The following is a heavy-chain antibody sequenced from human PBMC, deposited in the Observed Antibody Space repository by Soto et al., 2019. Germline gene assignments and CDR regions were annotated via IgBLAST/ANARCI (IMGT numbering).Heavy chain of an antibody. V-gene: IGHV3-30*18. D-gene: IGHD3-10*01. Sequence: QVQLVESGGGVVQPGRSLRLYCAASGFTFSSYGMHWVRQAPGKGLERVAVISYDGSKKYYADSVKGRFTIARDNSKTTLYLQMNSLRAEDTAVYYCAKVRGELWFGELTFDYWGQGTLVTVSS. J-gene: IGHJ4*02. CDR3: AKVRGELWFGELTFDY. CDR1: GFTFSSYG. CDR2: ISYDGSKK.